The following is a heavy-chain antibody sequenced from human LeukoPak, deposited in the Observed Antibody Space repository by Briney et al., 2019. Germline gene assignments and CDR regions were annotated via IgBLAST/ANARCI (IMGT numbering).Heavy chain of an antibody. V-gene: IGHV3-15*01. CDR3: STVGPSGSHYSLDS. J-gene: IGHJ4*02. CDR1: GFTFINAW. CDR2: IKSNTDGGTA. Sequence: GGSLRLSCAASGFTFINAWMSWVRQAPGRGLEWVGRIKSNTDGGTADHGTPVKGRFIISRDDSKNTLYLQMNSLKTEDTAVYFCSTVGPSGSHYSLDSWGQGTLVTVSS. D-gene: IGHD3-10*01.